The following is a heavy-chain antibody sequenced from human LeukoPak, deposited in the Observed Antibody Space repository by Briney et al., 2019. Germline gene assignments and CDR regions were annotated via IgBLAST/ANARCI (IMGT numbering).Heavy chain of an antibody. CDR2: IIPIFGTA. CDR3: ASGGAVAGTSDY. D-gene: IGHD6-19*01. Sequence: SVKVSCKAPGGTFSSYAISWVRQAPGQGLEWMGGIIPIFGTANYAQKFQGRVTITADKSTSTAYMELSSLRSEDTAVYYCASGGAVAGTSDYWGQGTLVTVSS. V-gene: IGHV1-69*06. J-gene: IGHJ4*02. CDR1: GGTFSSYA.